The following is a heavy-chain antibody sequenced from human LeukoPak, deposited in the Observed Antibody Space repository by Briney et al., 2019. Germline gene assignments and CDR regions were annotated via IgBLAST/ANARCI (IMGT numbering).Heavy chain of an antibody. D-gene: IGHD2/OR15-2a*01. CDR1: GGSISSNSDY. J-gene: IGHJ4*02. V-gene: IGHV4-39*07. CDR2: LYYSGVS. CDR3: ARFSQYYDSPTHYLDY. Sequence: SETLSLTCNVSGGSISSNSDYWGWIRQPPGKGLEWIGSLYYSGVSVYNPSLKTRLTISVDTSKNQFSLRLNSVTAADTAVYYCARFSQYYDSPTHYLDYWGQGILVTVSS.